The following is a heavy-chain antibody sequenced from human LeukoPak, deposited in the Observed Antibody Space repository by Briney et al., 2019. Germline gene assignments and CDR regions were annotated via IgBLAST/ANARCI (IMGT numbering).Heavy chain of an antibody. D-gene: IGHD6-13*01. V-gene: IGHV3-30*18. CDR3: AKGRGAAAEFDY. CDR2: ISYDGSTE. CDR1: AFSFSNYG. J-gene: IGHJ4*02. Sequence: GGSLRLSCAASAFSFSNYGMHWVRQAPGKGLEWLAFISYDGSTEYYADPVKGRFTISRDNSQNTLHLQLNSLRAEDTAVYYCAKGRGAAAEFDYWGQGTLVAVSS.